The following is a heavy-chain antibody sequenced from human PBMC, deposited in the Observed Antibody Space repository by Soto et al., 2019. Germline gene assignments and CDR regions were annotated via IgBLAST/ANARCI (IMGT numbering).Heavy chain of an antibody. CDR1: GFTFSGYA. Sequence: GGSLRLSCVASGFTFSGYAMSWVRQAPGKGLEQVSSISASGGSTSYADSVKGRFTISRDNSKNTLYLQMNSLGAEDTAVYYCATQNMIFGVVIAFYYYGMYVWGQGTTFTVSS. CDR2: ISASGGST. J-gene: IGHJ6*02. CDR3: ATQNMIFGVVIAFYYYGMYV. V-gene: IGHV3-23*01. D-gene: IGHD3-3*01.